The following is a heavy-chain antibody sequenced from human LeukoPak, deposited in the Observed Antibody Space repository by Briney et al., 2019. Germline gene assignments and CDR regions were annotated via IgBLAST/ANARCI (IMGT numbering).Heavy chain of an antibody. CDR3: ARRPSVVPAAKVGWFDP. V-gene: IGHV5-51*01. CDR1: GYSFTSYW. Sequence: GESLKISCKGSGYSFTSYWIGGVRQMPGKGLEWMGIIYPGDSDTRYSPSFQGQVTISADKSISTAYLQWSSLKASDTAMYSGARRPSVVPAAKVGWFDPWGEGTPVTVSS. CDR2: IYPGDSDT. D-gene: IGHD2-2*01. J-gene: IGHJ5*02.